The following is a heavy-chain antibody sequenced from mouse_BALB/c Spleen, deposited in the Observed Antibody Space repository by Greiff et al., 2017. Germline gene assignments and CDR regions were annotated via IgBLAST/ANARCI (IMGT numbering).Heavy chain of an antibody. Sequence: EVKVEESGGGLVQPGGSLRLSCATSGFTFTDYYMSWVRQPPGKALEWLGFIRNKANGYTTEYSASVKGRFTISRDNSQSILYLQMNTLRAEDSATYYCASTAYYAMDYWGQGTSVTVSS. J-gene: IGHJ4*01. CDR2: IRNKANGYTT. CDR3: ASTAYYAMDY. V-gene: IGHV7-3*02. D-gene: IGHD1-2*01. CDR1: GFTFTDYY.